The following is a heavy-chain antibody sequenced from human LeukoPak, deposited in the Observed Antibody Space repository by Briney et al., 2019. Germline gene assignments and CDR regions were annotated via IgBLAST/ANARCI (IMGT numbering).Heavy chain of an antibody. CDR1: RYTFIDFY. D-gene: IGHD2-15*01. CDR2: IDPHNGDT. J-gene: IGHJ3*02. V-gene: IGHV1-2*02. Sequence: ASVRVSCKTFRYTFIDFYIHWIRQAPGQGLEWMGWIDPHNGDTKSAQHFQGRVTMTRDTSTSTVYMELIRLRSDDTAVFYCARDGTFDIWGQGTLVTVSS. CDR3: ARDGTFDI.